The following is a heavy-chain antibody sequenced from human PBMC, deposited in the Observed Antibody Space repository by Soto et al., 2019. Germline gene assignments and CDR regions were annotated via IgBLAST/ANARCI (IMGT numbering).Heavy chain of an antibody. Sequence: GGSLRLSCEASGFTFSSYSMNWVRQAPGKGLEWVSSISSSSSYIYYADSVKGRFTISRDNAKNSLYLQMNSLRAEDTAVYYCARDTTSITMPVWGQGTTVTVSS. CDR3: ARDTTSITMPV. CDR1: GFTFSSYS. V-gene: IGHV3-21*01. J-gene: IGHJ6*02. D-gene: IGHD3-10*01. CDR2: ISSSSSYI.